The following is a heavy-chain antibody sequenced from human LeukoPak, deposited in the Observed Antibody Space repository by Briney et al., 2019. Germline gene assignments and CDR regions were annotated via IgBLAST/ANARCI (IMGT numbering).Heavy chain of an antibody. CDR2: ISGSGGST. J-gene: IGHJ4*02. CDR1: GFTFSSYA. D-gene: IGHD3-10*01. V-gene: IGHV3-23*01. CDR3: AKDRAMVRGVEFDY. Sequence: QSGGSLRLSCAASGFTFSSYAMSWVRQAPGKGLEWVSAISGSGGSTYYADSVKGRFTISRDNSKNTLYLQMNSLRAEDTAVYYCAKDRAMVRGVEFDYWGRGTLVTVSS.